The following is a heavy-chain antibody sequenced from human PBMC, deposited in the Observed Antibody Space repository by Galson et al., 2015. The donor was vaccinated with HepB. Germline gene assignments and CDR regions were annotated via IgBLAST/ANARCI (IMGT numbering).Heavy chain of an antibody. Sequence: WSWVRQPPGEGLEWIGKAYHSGGTNYRPSLKSRVTISVDKSKNQFSLKLTSVTAADTAVYYCARAKEGRGYFDYWGQGTLVTVSS. CDR2: AYHSGGT. V-gene: IGHV4-4*02. CDR3: ARAKEGRGYFDY. D-gene: IGHD3-10*01. J-gene: IGHJ4*02.